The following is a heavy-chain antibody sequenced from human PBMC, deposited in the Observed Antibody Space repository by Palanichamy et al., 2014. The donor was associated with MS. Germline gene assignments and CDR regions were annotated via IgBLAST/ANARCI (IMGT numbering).Heavy chain of an antibody. Sequence: VQLVQSGAEVKKPGSSVKVSCKASGGTFSSYAISWVRQAPGQGLEWMGGIIPIFGTANYAQKFQGRVTITADESTSTANMELSSLRSEDTAVYYCARRSGKYYGSGSYEFDYYYYGMDVWGQGTTVTVSS. V-gene: IGHV1-69*01. CDR3: ARRSGKYYGSGSYEFDYYYYGMDV. J-gene: IGHJ6*02. D-gene: IGHD3-10*01. CDR1: GGTFSSYA. CDR2: IIPIFGTA.